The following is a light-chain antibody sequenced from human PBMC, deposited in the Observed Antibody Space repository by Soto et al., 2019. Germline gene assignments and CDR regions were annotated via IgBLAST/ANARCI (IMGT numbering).Light chain of an antibody. CDR2: GAS. CDR1: QSVSSN. CDR3: QLYNNWPRS. Sequence: EIVMTQSPATLSVSPGERATLSCRASQSVSSNLAWYQQKPGQAPRLLIYGASTRATGIPARFSGSRSGTKFTLTISSLQSEDFAVYYCQLYNNWPRSCGQVTKVEIK. J-gene: IGKJ1*01. V-gene: IGKV3-15*01.